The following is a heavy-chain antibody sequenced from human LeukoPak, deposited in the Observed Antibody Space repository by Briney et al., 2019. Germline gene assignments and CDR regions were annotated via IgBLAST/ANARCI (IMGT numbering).Heavy chain of an antibody. V-gene: IGHV4-34*01. CDR2: SNHSGYT. CDR1: GVPFSNYY. J-gene: IGHJ4*01. CDR3: TRAVAGHPD. Sequence: SETLSLTCAVSGVPFSNYYWSWVRQSPRQGLEWIGESNHSGYTNYNPSLKSRVTMSIGTSKNQFSLTLTSVTAADAGVYYCTRAVAGHPDWGQGTLVTVHS. D-gene: IGHD6-19*01.